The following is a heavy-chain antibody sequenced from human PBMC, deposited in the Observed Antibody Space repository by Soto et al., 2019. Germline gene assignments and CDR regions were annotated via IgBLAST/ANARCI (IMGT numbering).Heavy chain of an antibody. CDR3: ARHYGSAIV. J-gene: IGHJ4*02. D-gene: IGHD3-10*01. Sequence: PGESLQISSKGSGCSFTTYWIVLVRQMPGKGLEWMGIIYPSDSDTRYSPSFQGQVTISADKSISTAYLQWSSLKASDTAMYYCARHYGSAIVWGQGTLVTVSS. CDR2: IYPSDSDT. CDR1: GCSFTTYW. V-gene: IGHV5-51*01.